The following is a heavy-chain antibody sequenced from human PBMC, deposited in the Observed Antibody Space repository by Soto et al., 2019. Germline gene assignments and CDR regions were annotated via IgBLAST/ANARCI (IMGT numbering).Heavy chain of an antibody. D-gene: IGHD3-22*01. CDR3: ARVEDYYYCSGDLAY. J-gene: IGHJ4*02. CDR2: ISSSGSTI. Sequence: TGGSLRLSCAASGFTFSDYYMSWIRQAPGKGLEWVSYISSSGSTIYYADSVKGRFTISRDNAKNSLYLQMNSLRAEDTAVYYCARVEDYYYCSGDLAYWGQGTLVTVSS. CDR1: GFTFSDYY. V-gene: IGHV3-11*01.